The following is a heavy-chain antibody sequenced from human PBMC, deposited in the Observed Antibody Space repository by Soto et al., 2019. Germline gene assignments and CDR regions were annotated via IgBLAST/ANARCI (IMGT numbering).Heavy chain of an antibody. CDR2: IKQDGSEK. D-gene: IGHD6-19*01. J-gene: IGHJ4*02. CDR1: GFTFSSYW. Sequence: EVQLVESGGGLVQPGGSLRLSCAASGFTFSSYWMSWVRQAPGKGLEWVANIKQDGSEKYYVDSVKGRFTISRDNAKNSLYLQINSLRAEDTAVYYCARDCIAVAGTFPDYWGQGTLVTVSS. V-gene: IGHV3-7*05. CDR3: ARDCIAVAGTFPDY.